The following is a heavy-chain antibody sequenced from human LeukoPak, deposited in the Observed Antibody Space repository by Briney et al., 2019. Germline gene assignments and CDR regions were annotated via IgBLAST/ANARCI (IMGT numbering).Heavy chain of an antibody. J-gene: IGHJ5*02. CDR2: ISGSGGST. D-gene: IGHD3-9*01. Sequence: GGSLRLSCAASGFTFSSYGMSWVRQAPGKGLEWVSAISGSGGSTYYADSVKGRFTISRDNSKNTVSLQMNSLRAEDTALYYCARDLDWGAFDAWGQGTLVTVSS. CDR1: GFTFSSYG. V-gene: IGHV3-23*01. CDR3: ARDLDWGAFDA.